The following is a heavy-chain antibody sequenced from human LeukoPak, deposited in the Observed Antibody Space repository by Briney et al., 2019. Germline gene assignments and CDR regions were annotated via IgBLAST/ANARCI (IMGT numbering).Heavy chain of an antibody. V-gene: IGHV3-9*01. CDR1: GFTFDDYA. J-gene: IGHJ4*02. D-gene: IGHD1-26*01. CDR2: ISWNSGSI. Sequence: PGGSLRLSCAAPGFTFDDYAMHWVRQAPGKGLEWVSGISWNSGSIGYADSVKGRFTISRDNAKNSLYLQMNSLRAEDTALYYCAKGGDSGSYRLVDYFDYWGQGTLVTVSS. CDR3: AKGGDSGSYRLVDYFDY.